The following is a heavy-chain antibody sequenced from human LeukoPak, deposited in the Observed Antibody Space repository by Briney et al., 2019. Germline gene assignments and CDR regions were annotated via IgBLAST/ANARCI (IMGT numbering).Heavy chain of an antibody. D-gene: IGHD2-21*01. CDR1: GYTFTSYD. Sequence: GASVKVSCKASGYTFTSYDINWVRQATGQGLEWMGWINPNSGNTGYAQKFQGRVTMTRNTSISTAYMELSSLRSEDTAVYYCARGLSRVRHQPPCYWGQGTLVTVSS. CDR2: INPNSGNT. J-gene: IGHJ4*02. V-gene: IGHV1-8*01. CDR3: ARGLSRVRHQPPCY.